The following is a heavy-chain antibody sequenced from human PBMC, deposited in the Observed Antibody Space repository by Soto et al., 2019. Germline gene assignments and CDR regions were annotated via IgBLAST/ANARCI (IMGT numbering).Heavy chain of an antibody. D-gene: IGHD4-4*01. CDR1: GGSFSGYY. CDR2: INHSGST. J-gene: IGHJ5*02. V-gene: IGHV4-34*01. CDR3: ASRSNYLKRWFDP. Sequence: SETLSLTCAVYGGSFSGYYWSWIRQPPGKGLEWIGEINHSGSTNYNPSLKSRVTISVDTSKNQFSLKLSSVTAADTAVYYCASRSNYLKRWFDPWGQGTLVTVSS.